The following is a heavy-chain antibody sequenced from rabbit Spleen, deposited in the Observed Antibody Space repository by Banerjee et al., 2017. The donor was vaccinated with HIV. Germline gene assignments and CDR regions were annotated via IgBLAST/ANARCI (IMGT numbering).Heavy chain of an antibody. V-gene: IGHV1S40*01. J-gene: IGHJ4*01. CDR2: IAAGSAGTT. CDR3: ARDLADSREEDL. D-gene: IGHD4-2*01. CDR1: GFSFISGYY. Sequence: QSLEESGGDLVKPGTSLTLTCTASGFSFISGYYMCWVRQAPGKGLEWSACIAAGSAGTTYYANWAKGRFTISKTSSTTVTLQMTSLTAADTATYFCARDLADSREEDLWGPGTLVTVS.